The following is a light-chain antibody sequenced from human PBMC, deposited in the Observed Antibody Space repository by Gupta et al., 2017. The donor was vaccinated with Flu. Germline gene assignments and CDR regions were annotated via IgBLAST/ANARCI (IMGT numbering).Light chain of an antibody. CDR1: QIRGIG. CDR2: KAS. J-gene: IGKJ2*01. V-gene: IGKV1-5*03. CDR3: PQYRVAIII. Sequence: PFTLSTSVGDRANIPCRASQIRGIGVAWYKKKTGKATKLRCYKASLVESGVQSRFSGRGSGTEFTSTTRSLQSDEWALDCCPQYRVAIIIFGQGTKLEIK.